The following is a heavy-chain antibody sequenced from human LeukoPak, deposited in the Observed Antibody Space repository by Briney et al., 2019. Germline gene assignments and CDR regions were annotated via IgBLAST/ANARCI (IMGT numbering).Heavy chain of an antibody. V-gene: IGHV3-21*01. CDR2: ISSSSYI. CDR1: GFTFSSYS. J-gene: IGHJ3*02. D-gene: IGHD3-22*01. CDR3: ARDPGYYDSSGYGAFDI. Sequence: GGSLRLSCAGSGFTFSSYSMNWVRQAPGKGLEWVSSISSSSYIYYADSVKGRFTISRDNAKNSLYLQMNSLRAEDTAVYYCARDPGYYDSSGYGAFDIWGQGTMVTVSS.